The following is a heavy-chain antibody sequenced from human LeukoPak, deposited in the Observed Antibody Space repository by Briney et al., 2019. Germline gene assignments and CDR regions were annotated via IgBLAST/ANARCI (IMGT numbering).Heavy chain of an antibody. CDR3: ARGGSGQSYGFYFDP. V-gene: IGHV3-74*01. D-gene: IGHD3-10*01. CDR2: IIMDGTTT. J-gene: IGHJ5*02. Sequence: GGSLRLSCAASGITFSNYWMHWVRQAPGKGLVWVLRIIMDGTTTNYADSVKGRFTISRDNAKNTLSLQMNSLRVDDTAVYYCARGGSGQSYGFYFDPWGQGTLVTVSS. CDR1: GITFSNYW.